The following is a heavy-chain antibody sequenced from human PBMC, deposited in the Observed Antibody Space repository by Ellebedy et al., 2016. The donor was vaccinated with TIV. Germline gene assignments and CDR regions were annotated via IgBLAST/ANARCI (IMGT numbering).Heavy chain of an antibody. D-gene: IGHD3-3*01. CDR2: IYSGGST. CDR1: GFTFSSYS. CDR3: ARVMESKGAFDI. V-gene: IGHV3-66*02. Sequence: PGGSLRLSCAASGFTFSSYSMNWVRQAPGKGLEWVSVIYSGGSTYYADSVKGRFTISRDNSKNTLYLQMNSLRAEDTAVYYCARVMESKGAFDIWGQGTMVTVSS. J-gene: IGHJ3*02.